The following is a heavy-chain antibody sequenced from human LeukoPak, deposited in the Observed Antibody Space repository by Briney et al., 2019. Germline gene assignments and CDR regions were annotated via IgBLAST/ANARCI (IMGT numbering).Heavy chain of an antibody. CDR1: GYSFTSYW. Sequence: GESLKISCKGSGYSFTSYWIGWVRQMPGKGLEWVGIIYPDDSDTRYSPSFQDQVTISADKSNSTASLQWSSLKASDTAIYYCARHYPGGDYFIDYWGQGTLVTVSS. V-gene: IGHV5-51*01. J-gene: IGHJ4*02. CDR2: IYPDDSDT. CDR3: ARHYPGGDYFIDY. D-gene: IGHD4-17*01.